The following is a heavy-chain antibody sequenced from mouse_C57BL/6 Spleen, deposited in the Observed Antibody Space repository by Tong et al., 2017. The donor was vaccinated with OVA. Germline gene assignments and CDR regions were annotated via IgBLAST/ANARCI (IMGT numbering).Heavy chain of an antibody. Sequence: VQLQESGTELVKPGASVKLSCKASGYTFTSYWMHWVKQRPGQGLEWIGNINPSNGGTNYNEKFKGKATLTADKSSSTAYMQLSSLTSEDSAVYFCARDEAAQATGAMDYWGQGTSVTVSS. CDR2: INPSNGGT. V-gene: IGHV1-53*01. CDR3: ARDEAAQATGAMDY. D-gene: IGHD3-2*02. CDR1: GYTFTSYW. J-gene: IGHJ4*01.